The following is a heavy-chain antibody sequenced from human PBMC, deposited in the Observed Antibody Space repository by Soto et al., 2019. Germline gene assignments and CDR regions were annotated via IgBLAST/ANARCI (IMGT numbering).Heavy chain of an antibody. D-gene: IGHD6-13*01. J-gene: IGHJ4*02. CDR3: AKDNAGYSSCSSFFDY. CDR1: GFTFSTFA. CDR2: ISYDGSNQ. Sequence: GGSLRLSFAASGFTFSTFAMHWVRQAPGKGLEWVAVISYDGSNQYYAESLKGRFTIARDNSKNTLSLQMSSLRAEDTAVYYCAKDNAGYSSCSSFFDYWGQGTLVTVSS. V-gene: IGHV3-30*18.